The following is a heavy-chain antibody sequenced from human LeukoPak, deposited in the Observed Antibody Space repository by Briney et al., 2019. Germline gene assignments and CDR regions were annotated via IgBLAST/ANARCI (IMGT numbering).Heavy chain of an antibody. CDR2: IYTSGST. J-gene: IGHJ3*02. Sequence: SQTLSLTCTVSGGSISSGSYYWSWIRQPAGKGLEWIGRIYTSGSTNYNPSLKSRVTISVDTSKNQFSLKLSSVTAADTAVYYCARAREAADAFDIWGQGTMVTVSS. CDR1: GGSISSGSYY. V-gene: IGHV4-61*02. CDR3: ARAREAADAFDI.